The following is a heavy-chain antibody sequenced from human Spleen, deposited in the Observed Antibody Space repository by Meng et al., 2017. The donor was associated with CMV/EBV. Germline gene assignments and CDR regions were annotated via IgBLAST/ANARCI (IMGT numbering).Heavy chain of an antibody. CDR1: GGSISSSSYY. Sequence: HLQGSGPGLVKPSETLSLTCTVSGGSISSSSYYWGWIRQPPGKGLEWIGSIYYSGSTYYNPSLKSRVTISVDTSKNQFSLKLSSVTAADTAVYYCARAYGSGSYLVSSWGQGTLVTVSS. CDR3: ARAYGSGSYLVSS. D-gene: IGHD3-10*01. V-gene: IGHV4-39*07. J-gene: IGHJ5*02. CDR2: IYYSGST.